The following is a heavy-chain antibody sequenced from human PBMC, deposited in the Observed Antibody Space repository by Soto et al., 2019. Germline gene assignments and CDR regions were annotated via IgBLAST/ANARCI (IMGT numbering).Heavy chain of an antibody. V-gene: IGHV3-30*04. CDR1: GFAFSTYA. D-gene: IGHD3-9*01. Sequence: PGGSLRLSCAASGFAFSTYAMHWVRQAPGKGLEWVAVISYGGSDTYYADSVKGRFTISRDNSKNTLYLQMNSLGVEDTALYYCSYDTFGDKDFWGQGTPVTVSS. CDR3: SYDTFGDKDF. J-gene: IGHJ4*02. CDR2: ISYGGSDT.